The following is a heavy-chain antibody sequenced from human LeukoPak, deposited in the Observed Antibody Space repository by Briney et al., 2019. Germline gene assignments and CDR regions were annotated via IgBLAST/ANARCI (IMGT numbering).Heavy chain of an antibody. J-gene: IGHJ4*02. CDR1: GGSISSHSYY. Sequence: PSETLSLTCTVSGGSISSHSYYWGWIRQPPGKGLEWIGSIYYSGNTYYNPSLKSRVTISVDTSKNQFSLKLSSVTAADTAVYYCARPNRNDFHFDYWGQGTLVTVSS. V-gene: IGHV4-39*01. CDR2: IYYSGNT. D-gene: IGHD1-1*01. CDR3: ARPNRNDFHFDY.